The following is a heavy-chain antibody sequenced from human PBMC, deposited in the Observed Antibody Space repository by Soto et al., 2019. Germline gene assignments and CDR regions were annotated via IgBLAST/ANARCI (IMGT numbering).Heavy chain of an antibody. CDR3: ASQSSTDYYYYGMDV. D-gene: IGHD3-10*01. Sequence: GGSLRLSCAASGFTFSSYWMHWVRQAPGKGLVWVSRINSDGSSTSYADSVKGRFTISRDNAKNSLYLQMNSLRAEDTALYYCASQSSTDYYYYGMDVWGQGTTVTVSS. CDR1: GFTFSSYW. CDR2: INSDGSST. V-gene: IGHV3-74*01. J-gene: IGHJ6*02.